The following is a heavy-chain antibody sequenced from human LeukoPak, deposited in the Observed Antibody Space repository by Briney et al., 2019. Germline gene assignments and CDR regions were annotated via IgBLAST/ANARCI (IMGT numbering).Heavy chain of an antibody. V-gene: IGHV3-33*01. CDR2: IWYDGSNK. J-gene: IGHJ4*02. CDR3: ARDLGSSGSYVYY. CDR1: GFTFSSYG. Sequence: GSSLRLSCAASGFTFSSYGMHWVRQAPGKGLEWVVGIWYDGSNKYYADSVKGRFTISRDNSKNTVYLQMNSLRAEDTAVYYCARDLGSSGSYVYYWGQGTLVTVSS. D-gene: IGHD1-26*01.